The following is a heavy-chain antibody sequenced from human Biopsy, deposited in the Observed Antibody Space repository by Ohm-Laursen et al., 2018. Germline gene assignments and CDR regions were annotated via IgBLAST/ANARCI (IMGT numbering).Heavy chain of an antibody. CDR2: TSYDGNKK. CDR1: GFNFSIYG. V-gene: IGHV3-30*18. D-gene: IGHD3-16*01. J-gene: IGHJ3*01. Sequence: SLRLSCTASGFNFSIYGMHWVRQAPGKGLEWVAVTSYDGNKKYFADSVKGRFTISRDNSKSTLYLQMNSLRAEGTAVYYCANSIVPIYYDVTGEGAFDVWGQGTMVTVSS. CDR3: ANSIVPIYYDVTGEGAFDV.